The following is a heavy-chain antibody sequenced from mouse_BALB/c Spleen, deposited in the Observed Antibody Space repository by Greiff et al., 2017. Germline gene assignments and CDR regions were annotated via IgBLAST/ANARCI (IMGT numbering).Heavy chain of an antibody. CDR2: ISDGGSYT. CDR3: ARSITTAYYFDY. D-gene: IGHD1-2*01. V-gene: IGHV5-4*02. CDR1: GFTFSDYY. Sequence: EVQRVESGGGLVKPGGSLKLSCAASGFTFSDYYMYWVRQTPEKRLEWVATISDGGSYTYYPDSVKGRFTISRDNAKNNLYLQMSSLKSEDTAMYYCARSITTAYYFDYWGQGTTLTVSS. J-gene: IGHJ2*01.